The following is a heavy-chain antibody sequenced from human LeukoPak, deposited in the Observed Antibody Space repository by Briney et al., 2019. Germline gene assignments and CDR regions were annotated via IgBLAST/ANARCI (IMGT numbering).Heavy chain of an antibody. CDR1: GFTFSSYG. Sequence: GGSLRLSCAVSGFTFSSYGMHWVRQAPGKGLERVAFIAYDGNNQYYADSVKGRFTISRDNSKNTLYLQMNSLRPEDTAVYYCAKVGSHFGDYWGQGTLVIVTS. CDR2: IAYDGNNQ. J-gene: IGHJ4*02. CDR3: AKVGSHFGDY. V-gene: IGHV3-30*02. D-gene: IGHD3-10*01.